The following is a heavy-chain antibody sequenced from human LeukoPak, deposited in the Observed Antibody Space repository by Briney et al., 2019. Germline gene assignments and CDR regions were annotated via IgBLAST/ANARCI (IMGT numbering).Heavy chain of an antibody. D-gene: IGHD1-26*01. CDR1: GFTFTDYW. J-gene: IGHJ4*02. CDR3: ARVGTWELQRVFDY. V-gene: IGHV3-7*01. Sequence: GGSLRLSCAASGFTFTDYWMTWVRQVPGKGLEWVANIHKAGTESYYVDSVNGRFAISRDNAKNSLYLQLSSLRVDDTAVYYCARVGTWELQRVFDYWGQGTLVTVTS. CDR2: IHKAGTES.